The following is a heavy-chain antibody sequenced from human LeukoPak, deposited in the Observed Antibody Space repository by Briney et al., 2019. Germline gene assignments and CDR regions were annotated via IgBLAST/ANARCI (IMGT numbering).Heavy chain of an antibody. J-gene: IGHJ4*02. D-gene: IGHD5-24*01. Sequence: VASVKVSCKASGYTFTDYYLHWVRQAPGQGLEWMGWINPNNGVTNSTQKFQGRVTMTSDASISTAYMVLNTLTSDDTAVYYCAPREMATYMGLEYWGQGTLVTVSS. V-gene: IGHV1-2*02. CDR3: APREMATYMGLEY. CDR1: GYTFTDYY. CDR2: INPNNGVT.